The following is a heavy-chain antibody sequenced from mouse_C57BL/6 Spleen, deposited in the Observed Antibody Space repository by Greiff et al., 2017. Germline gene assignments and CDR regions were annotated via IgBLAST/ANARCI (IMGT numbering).Heavy chain of an antibody. CDR1: GFSLTSYG. Sequence: QVQLKQSGPGLVQPSQSLSITCTVSGFSLTSYGVHWVRQSPGKGLEWLGVIWSGGSTDYNAAFISRLSISKDNSKSQVFFKMNSLQADDTAIYYCARHYYGSEDYAMDYWGQGTSVTVSS. CDR3: ARHYYGSEDYAMDY. D-gene: IGHD1-1*01. CDR2: IWSGGST. J-gene: IGHJ4*01. V-gene: IGHV2-2*01.